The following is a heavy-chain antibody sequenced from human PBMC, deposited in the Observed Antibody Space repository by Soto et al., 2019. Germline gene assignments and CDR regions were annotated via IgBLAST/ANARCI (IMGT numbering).Heavy chain of an antibody. CDR3: ARARSNYPYYFDY. J-gene: IGHJ4*02. CDR2: IYYSGST. V-gene: IGHV4-30-4*01. CDR1: GGSISSGDYY. Sequence: QVQLEESGPGLVKPSQTLSLTCTVSGGSISSGDYYWSWIRQPPGKGLEWIGYIYYSGSTYYNPSPKSRVTISVDTAKNQFSLNLSSVTAADTAVYYCARARSNYPYYFDYWGQGTLVAVSS. D-gene: IGHD3-10*01.